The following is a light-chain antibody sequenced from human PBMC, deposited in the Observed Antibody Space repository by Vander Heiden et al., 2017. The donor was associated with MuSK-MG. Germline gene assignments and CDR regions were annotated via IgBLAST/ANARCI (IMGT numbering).Light chain of an antibody. CDR3: QQYKNWPPSLT. CDR1: QSVSSN. V-gene: IGKV3-15*01. Sequence: EIVLTQSPATLSVSQGDRATLSCRASQSVSSNLAWYQQNPGQAPSLLISDAPTRPTGIPTRVSVSGSGTEFALTISSLQSEDVAVDFCQQYKNWPPSLTFGEGTKVEIK. CDR2: DAP. J-gene: IGKJ4*01.